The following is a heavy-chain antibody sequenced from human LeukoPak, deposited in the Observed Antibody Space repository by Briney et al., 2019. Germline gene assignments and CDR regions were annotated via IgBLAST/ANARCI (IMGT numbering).Heavy chain of an antibody. CDR2: ITNSGNSK. CDR1: EFTFSSYS. V-gene: IGHV3-48*02. CDR3: ARDPWMLYGMDV. D-gene: IGHD2-2*03. J-gene: IGHJ6*02. Sequence: TGGSLRLSCAASEFTFSSYSMNWVRQAPGKGLEWVSYITNSGNSKSYADSVKGRFTISRDNTKNSLYLQMNSLRDEDTAVYYCARDPWMLYGMDVWGQGTTVTVSS.